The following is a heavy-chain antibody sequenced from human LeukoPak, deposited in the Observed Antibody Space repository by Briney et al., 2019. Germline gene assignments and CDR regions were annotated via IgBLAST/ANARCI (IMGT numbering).Heavy chain of an antibody. V-gene: IGHV1-69*13. CDR2: IIPIFGTA. J-gene: IGHJ6*02. Sequence: GASVKVSCKASEGTFSSYAISWVRQAPGQGLEWMGGIIPIFGTANYAQKFQGRVTITADESTSTAYMELSSLRSEDTAVYYCARDLRPYDSSGPRHYYYGMDVWGQGTTVTVSS. CDR1: EGTFSSYA. CDR3: ARDLRPYDSSGPRHYYYGMDV. D-gene: IGHD3-22*01.